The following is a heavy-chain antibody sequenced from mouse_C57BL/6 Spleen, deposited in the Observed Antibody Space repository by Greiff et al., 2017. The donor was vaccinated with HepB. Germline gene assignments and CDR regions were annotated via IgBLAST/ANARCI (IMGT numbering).Heavy chain of an antibody. Sequence: EVQGVESGGGLVQPKGSLKLSCAASGFSFNTYAMNWVRQAPGKGLEWVARIRSKSNNYATYYADSVKDRFTISRDDSESMLYLQMNNLKTEDTAMYYWVRHGGTTGAMDYWGQGTSVTVSA. CDR2: IRSKSNNYAT. V-gene: IGHV10-1*01. J-gene: IGHJ4*01. CDR1: GFSFNTYA. D-gene: IGHD2-14*01. CDR3: VRHGGTTGAMDY.